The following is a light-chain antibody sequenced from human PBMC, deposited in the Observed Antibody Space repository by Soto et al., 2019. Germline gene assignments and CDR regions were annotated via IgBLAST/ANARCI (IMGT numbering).Light chain of an antibody. J-gene: IGKJ1*01. Sequence: DIVMTQSPDSLAVSLGERATINCKSSQSVLYSANNKKCLAWYQQKPGQPPKLLLYWASTRESGVPDRLSGRAYGTDLTLTISRLQAEDVAIYYGQQEYRTRRTFGQGTKVEIK. CDR2: WAS. V-gene: IGKV4-1*01. CDR1: QSVLYSANNKKC. CDR3: QQEYRTRRT.